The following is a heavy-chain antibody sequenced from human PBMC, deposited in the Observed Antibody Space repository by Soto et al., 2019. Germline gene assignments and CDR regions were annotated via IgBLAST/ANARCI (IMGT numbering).Heavy chain of an antibody. V-gene: IGHV3-23*01. CDR3: VKRSEIAGAGPPFFDY. D-gene: IGHD6-13*01. J-gene: IGHJ4*02. CDR1: GFTFSSYA. CDR2: ISGSGGST. Sequence: GGSLRLSCAASGFTFSSYAMSWVRQAPGKGLEWVSAISGSGGSTYYADSVKGRFTISRDNSKNTLYLQMNSLRAEDTAVYYCVKRSEIAGAGPPFFDYWGQGTLVTVSS.